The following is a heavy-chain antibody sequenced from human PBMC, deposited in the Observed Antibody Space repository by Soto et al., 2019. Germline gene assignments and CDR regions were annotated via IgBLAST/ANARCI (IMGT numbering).Heavy chain of an antibody. CDR1: GGSISSGDYY. J-gene: IGHJ6*02. Sequence: SETLSLTCTVSGGSISSGDYYWSWIRQPPGKGLEWIGYIYYSGSTYYNPSLKSLVTISVDTSKNQFSLKLSSVTAADTAVYYCARDDAYSSPPGGMDVWGQGTTVTVSS. CDR3: ARDDAYSSPPGGMDV. D-gene: IGHD6-13*01. CDR2: IYYSGST. V-gene: IGHV4-30-4*01.